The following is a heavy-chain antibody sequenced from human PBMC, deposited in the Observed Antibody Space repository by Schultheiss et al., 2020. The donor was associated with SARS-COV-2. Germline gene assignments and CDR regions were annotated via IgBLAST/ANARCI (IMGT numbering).Heavy chain of an antibody. D-gene: IGHD3-22*01. CDR3: ARSLHYYDSRYRFDY. J-gene: IGHJ4*02. CDR1: GGSFSGYY. V-gene: IGHV4-34*01. CDR2: INHSGST. Sequence: SETLSLTCAVYGGSFSGYYWSWIRQPPGKGLEWIGEINHSGSTNYNPSLKSRLTISVDTSKNQFSLKLSSVTAADTAVYYCARSLHYYDSRYRFDYWGQGTLVTVS.